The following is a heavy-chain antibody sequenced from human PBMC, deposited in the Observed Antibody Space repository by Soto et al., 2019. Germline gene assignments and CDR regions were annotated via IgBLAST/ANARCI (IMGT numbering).Heavy chain of an antibody. V-gene: IGHV4-61*01. Sequence: PSETLSLTCSVSGGSVSSGSDYWSWIRQPPGKGLEWIGHIYYSGSTNYNPSLKSRVTISVDTSKNQFSLKLRSVTAADTAVYYCARFYDSAGFCFFDFWGQGTLVTVSS. CDR3: ARFYDSAGFCFFDF. CDR1: GGSVSSGSDY. D-gene: IGHD3-22*01. J-gene: IGHJ4*02. CDR2: IYYSGST.